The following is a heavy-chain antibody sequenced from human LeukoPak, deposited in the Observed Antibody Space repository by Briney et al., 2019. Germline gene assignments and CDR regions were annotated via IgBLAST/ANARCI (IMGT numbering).Heavy chain of an antibody. CDR2: LDYSGST. J-gene: IGHJ3*02. D-gene: IGHD1-26*01. CDR1: GGSVRSGGYY. Sequence: SQTLSLTCTVSGGSVRSGGYYWNWIRKHPGKGLEWIGYLDYSGSTNYNPSLKSRISISTDTSKNRISLKLTSLTAADTAEYYCATQRDSYYNDAFDMWGQGTLVIVSS. V-gene: IGHV4-31*03. CDR3: ATQRDSYYNDAFDM.